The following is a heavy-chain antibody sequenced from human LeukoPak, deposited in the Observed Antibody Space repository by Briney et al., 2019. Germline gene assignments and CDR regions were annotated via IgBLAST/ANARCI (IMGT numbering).Heavy chain of an antibody. J-gene: IGHJ6*02. CDR2: INHSGST. Sequence: SETLSLTCAVYGGSFSGYYWSWIRQPPGKGLEWIGEINHSGSTSYNPSLKSRVTISVDTSKNQFSLKLSSVTAADTAVYYCARALQYYGMDVWGQGTTVTVSS. V-gene: IGHV4-34*01. CDR1: GGSFSGYY. D-gene: IGHD4-11*01. CDR3: ARALQYYGMDV.